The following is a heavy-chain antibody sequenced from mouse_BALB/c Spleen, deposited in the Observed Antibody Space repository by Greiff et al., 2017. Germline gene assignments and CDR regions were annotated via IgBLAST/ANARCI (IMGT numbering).Heavy chain of an antibody. D-gene: IGHD1-2*01. Sequence: EVQGVESGPGLVKPSQSLSLTCTVTGYSITSDYAWNWIRQFPGNKLEWMGYISYSGSTSYNPSLKSRISITRDTSKNQFFLQLNSVTTEDTATYYCARPATSLYWYFDVWGAGTTVTVSS. CDR3: ARPATSLYWYFDV. J-gene: IGHJ1*01. CDR1: GYSITSDYA. CDR2: ISYSGST. V-gene: IGHV3-2*02.